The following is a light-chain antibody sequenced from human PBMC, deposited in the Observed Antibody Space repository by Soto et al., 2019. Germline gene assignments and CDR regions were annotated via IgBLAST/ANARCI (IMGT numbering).Light chain of an antibody. V-gene: IGKV3-20*01. Sequence: EIVLTQSPGTLSLSPRERATLSCRASQSVSSRNLAWYQQKPGQAPRLLIYGASSRATGIPDRFSGSGSVTDFPLTINRLQPEDFAVYYCQQHSDLPYTFGQGTTLEVK. CDR1: QSVSSRN. CDR2: GAS. J-gene: IGKJ2*01. CDR3: QQHSDLPYT.